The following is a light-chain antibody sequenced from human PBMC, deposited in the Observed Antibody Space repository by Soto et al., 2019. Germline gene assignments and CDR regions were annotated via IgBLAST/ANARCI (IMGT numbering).Light chain of an antibody. CDR1: QSLSSSF. Sequence: EIVLTQSPGTLSLSPGERATLSCRASQSLSSSFLAWYQQRPGLSPRLLVYGASSRATGIPDRFSGSGFGTDFALTTSRLEPEDSAVYYCHQYDNAPFTFGHGTRVGIK. V-gene: IGKV3-20*01. J-gene: IGKJ3*01. CDR2: GAS. CDR3: HQYDNAPFT.